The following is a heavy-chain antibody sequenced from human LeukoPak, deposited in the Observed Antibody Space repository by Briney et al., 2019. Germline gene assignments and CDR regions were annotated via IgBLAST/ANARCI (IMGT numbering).Heavy chain of an antibody. J-gene: IGHJ4*02. CDR1: GGSISSSSYY. CDR2: IYYSGST. V-gene: IGHV4-39*07. Sequence: SETLSLTCTVSGGSISSSSYYWGWIRQPPGKGLEWIGSIYYSGSTYYNPSLKSRVTISVDTSKNQFSLKLSSVTAADTAVYYCARVPDLVGAADYWGQGTLVTVSS. CDR3: ARVPDLVGAADY. D-gene: IGHD1-26*01.